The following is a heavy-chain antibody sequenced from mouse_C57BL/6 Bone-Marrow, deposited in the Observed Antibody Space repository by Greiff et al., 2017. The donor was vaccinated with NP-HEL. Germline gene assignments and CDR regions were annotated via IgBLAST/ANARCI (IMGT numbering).Heavy chain of an antibody. CDR3: TNTRY. CDR1: GYAFSSSW. J-gene: IGHJ3*01. V-gene: IGHV1-82*01. CDR2: IYPGDGTT. D-gene: IGHD5-1-1*01. Sequence: QVQLKESGPELVKPGASVTISCKASGYAFSSSWMNWVKQRPGKGLEWIGRIYPGDGTTNYNGKFKGKATLSADKSISTAYMQLSSLTSEDSAVYFCTNTRYWGQGTLVTVSA.